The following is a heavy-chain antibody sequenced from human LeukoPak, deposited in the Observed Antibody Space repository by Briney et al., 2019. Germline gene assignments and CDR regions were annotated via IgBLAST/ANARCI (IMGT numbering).Heavy chain of an antibody. J-gene: IGHJ2*01. CDR2: IYYSGST. D-gene: IGHD2-2*03. V-gene: IGHV4-39*07. CDR3: AREYGWVLGYFDL. CDR1: GGSISSSSYY. Sequence: PSETLSLTCTVSGGSISSSSYYWGWIRQPPGKGLEWIGSIYYSGSTYYNPSLKSRVTISVDTSKNQFSLKLSSVTAADTAVYYCAREYGWVLGYFDLWGRGTLVTVSS.